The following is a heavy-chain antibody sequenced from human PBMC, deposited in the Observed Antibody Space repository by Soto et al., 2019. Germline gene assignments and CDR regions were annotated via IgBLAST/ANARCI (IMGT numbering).Heavy chain of an antibody. CDR2: ISSSGSTI. Sequence: XGSLRLTCAASGVTFSSYEMNWGRQAPGKGLEWASYISSSGSTIYYADSVKGRFTISRDNAKNSLYLQMNSLRAEDTAVYYCARDRAGYCGGDCYPYNWFDHWGQGNLVTVSS. CDR1: GVTFSSYE. D-gene: IGHD2-21*02. J-gene: IGHJ5*02. CDR3: ARDRAGYCGGDCYPYNWFDH. V-gene: IGHV3-48*03.